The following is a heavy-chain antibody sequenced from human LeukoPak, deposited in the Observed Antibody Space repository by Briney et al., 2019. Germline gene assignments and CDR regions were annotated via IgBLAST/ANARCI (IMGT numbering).Heavy chain of an antibody. Sequence: ASVKVSCKASGYTFTSYGISWVRQAPGQGLEWMGWVSAYNGNTNYAQKLQGRVTMTTDTSTSTAYMELRSLRSDDTAVYYCARVTLTYYYGSGSYNWFDPRGQGTLVTVSS. V-gene: IGHV1-18*01. CDR3: ARVTLTYYYGSGSYNWFDP. D-gene: IGHD3-10*01. CDR1: GYTFTSYG. J-gene: IGHJ5*02. CDR2: VSAYNGNT.